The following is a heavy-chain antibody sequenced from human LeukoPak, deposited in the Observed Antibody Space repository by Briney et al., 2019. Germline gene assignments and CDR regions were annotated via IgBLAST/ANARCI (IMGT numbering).Heavy chain of an antibody. Sequence: GGSLRLSCAASGFTFSSYAMSWVRQAPGKGLEWVSAISGSGGSTYYADSVKGRFTISRDNSKITLYLQMNSLRAEDTAVYYCAKDRRGGGYPFDYWGQGTLVTVSS. J-gene: IGHJ4*02. CDR3: AKDRRGGGYPFDY. CDR1: GFTFSSYA. D-gene: IGHD5-24*01. CDR2: ISGSGGST. V-gene: IGHV3-23*01.